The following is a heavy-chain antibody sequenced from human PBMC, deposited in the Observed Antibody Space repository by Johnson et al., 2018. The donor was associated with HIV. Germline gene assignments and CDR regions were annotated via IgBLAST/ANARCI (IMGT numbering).Heavy chain of an antibody. CDR1: GFTFSSYG. CDR2: IRYDGSIQ. J-gene: IGHJ3*01. Sequence: VQLVESGGGVVQPGGSLRLSCAASGFTFSSYGMHWVRQAPGKGLEWVAFIRYDGSIQYYADSVQGRFTISRDNSKNTWYLQRHSLRLEDTAVYYCARANDYQNWGQGTMVTVSS. D-gene: IGHD4/OR15-4a*01. CDR3: ARANDYQN. V-gene: IGHV3-30*02.